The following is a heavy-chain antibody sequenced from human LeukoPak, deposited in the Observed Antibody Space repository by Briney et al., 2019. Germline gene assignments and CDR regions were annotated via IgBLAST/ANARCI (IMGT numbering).Heavy chain of an antibody. CDR1: GGSISSYY. CDR2: IYYSGST. D-gene: IGHD6-13*01. J-gene: IGHJ5*02. Sequence: SETLSLTCTVSGGSISSYYWSWIRQPPGKGLEWIGYIYYSGSTNYNPSLKSRVTISVDTSKNQFSLKLSSVTAADTAVYYCARGVLAAAGTVKGGGRTLFDPWGQGTLVTVSS. V-gene: IGHV4-59*01. CDR3: ARGVLAAAGTVKGGGRTLFDP.